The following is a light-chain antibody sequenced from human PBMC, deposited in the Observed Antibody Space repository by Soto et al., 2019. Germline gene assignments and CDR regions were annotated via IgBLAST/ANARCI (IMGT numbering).Light chain of an antibody. J-gene: IGKJ1*01. CDR3: QQYNGYSRT. V-gene: IGKV1-5*01. Sequence: DIQMTQSPSTLSASVGDRVTITCRASQSIGDSLAWYQQKPGKAPYLLISDVSSLERGVPSRFSGSGSGTEFTLTISSMQHDDFETFYCQQYNGYSRTFGQGTKVDIK. CDR1: QSIGDS. CDR2: DVS.